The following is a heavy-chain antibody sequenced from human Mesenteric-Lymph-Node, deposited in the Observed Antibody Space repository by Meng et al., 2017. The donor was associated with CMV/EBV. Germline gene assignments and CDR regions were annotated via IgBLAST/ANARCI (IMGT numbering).Heavy chain of an antibody. CDR2: IYYSGNT. J-gene: IGHJ5*02. V-gene: IGHV4-59*01. Sequence: GSLRLSCTVSGGPPSSYYWSWIRQPPGKGLEWIGYIYYSGNTNYNPSLKSRVTISRDSTKNQYSLRLSSVTAADTAVYYCARGLDPWGQGTLVTVSS. CDR1: GGPPSSYY. CDR3: ARGLDP.